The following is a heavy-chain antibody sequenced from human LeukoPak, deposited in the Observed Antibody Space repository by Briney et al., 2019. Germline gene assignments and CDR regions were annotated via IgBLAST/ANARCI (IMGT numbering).Heavy chain of an antibody. CDR1: GGSVSSGSYY. CDR2: IYYSGST. D-gene: IGHD2-2*02. CDR3: ARSRIYCSSTSCYRYFDY. Sequence: SETLSLTCTVSGGSVSSGSYYWSWIRQPPGKGLEWIGYIYYSGSTNYNPSLKSRVTISVDTSKNQFSLKLSSVTAADTAVYYCARSRIYCSSTSCYRYFDYWGQGTLVTVSS. J-gene: IGHJ4*02. V-gene: IGHV4-61*01.